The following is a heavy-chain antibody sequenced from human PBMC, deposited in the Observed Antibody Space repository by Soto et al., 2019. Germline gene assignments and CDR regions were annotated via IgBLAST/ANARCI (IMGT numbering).Heavy chain of an antibody. D-gene: IGHD1-26*01. Sequence: SVKVCCKASGGTFGSYAISWVRQSPGQGLEWKGGIIPIFGTANYAQKFQGRVTITADESTSTAYMELSSLRSEDTAVYYCARGPFGVVGAYFDYWGQGTLVTVSS. CDR2: IIPIFGTA. V-gene: IGHV1-69*13. CDR1: GGTFGSYA. J-gene: IGHJ4*02. CDR3: ARGPFGVVGAYFDY.